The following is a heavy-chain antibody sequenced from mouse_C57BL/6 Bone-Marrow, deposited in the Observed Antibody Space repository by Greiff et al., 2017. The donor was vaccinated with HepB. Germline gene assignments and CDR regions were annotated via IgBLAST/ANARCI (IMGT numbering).Heavy chain of an antibody. J-gene: IGHJ1*03. V-gene: IGHV7-3*01. CDR1: GFTFTDYY. Sequence: EVKLMESGGGLVQPGGSLSLSCAASGFTFTDYYMSWVRQPPGKALEWLGFIRNKANGYTTEYSASVKGRFTISRDNSQSILYLQMNALRAEDSATYYCARCDGYYGYFDVWGTGTTVTVSS. CDR2: IRNKANGYTT. CDR3: ARCDGYYGYFDV. D-gene: IGHD2-3*01.